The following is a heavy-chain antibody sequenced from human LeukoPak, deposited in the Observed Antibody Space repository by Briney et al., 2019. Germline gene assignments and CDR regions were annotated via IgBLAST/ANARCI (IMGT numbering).Heavy chain of an antibody. D-gene: IGHD3-10*01. V-gene: IGHV3-7*01. J-gene: IGHJ4*02. CDR2: IKQDGSEK. Sequence: GGSLRLSCAASGFTFSSYWMTWVRQGPGKGLEWVAIIKQDGSEKYYVDSVKGRFTISRDNAKNSLYLQMNSLRAEDTAVYYCARAGLLWFGESKSDYWGQGTLVTVSS. CDR3: ARAGLLWFGESKSDY. CDR1: GFTFSSYW.